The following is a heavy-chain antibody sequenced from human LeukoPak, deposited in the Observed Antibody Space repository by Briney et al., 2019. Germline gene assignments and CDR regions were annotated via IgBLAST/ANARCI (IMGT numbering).Heavy chain of an antibody. CDR3: ARQGGGVVVPAALIY. J-gene: IGHJ4*02. Sequence: SETLSLTCAVSGYSISSGYYWGWIRQPPGKGLEWIGSIYHSGSTYYNPSHKSRVTISVDTSKNQFSLKLSSVTAADTAVYYCARQGGGVVVPAALIYWGQGTLVTVSS. CDR2: IYHSGST. D-gene: IGHD2-2*01. V-gene: IGHV4-38-2*01. CDR1: GYSISSGYY.